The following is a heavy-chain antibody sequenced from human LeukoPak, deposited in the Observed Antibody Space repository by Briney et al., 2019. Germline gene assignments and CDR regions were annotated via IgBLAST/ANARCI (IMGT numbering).Heavy chain of an antibody. CDR3: ARSIPYGTTWYGRSDY. D-gene: IGHD6-13*01. V-gene: IGHV3-7*03. CDR2: IKPDGTTK. J-gene: IGHJ4*02. CDR1: GFTLNNYA. Sequence: GGSLRLSCAASGFTLNNYAMNWVRQAPGKGLEWVANIKPDGTTKFYVDSVKGRFTISRDNALNSLYLQMNSLRAEDTAIYYCARSIPYGTTWYGRSDYWGQGTLVTVSS.